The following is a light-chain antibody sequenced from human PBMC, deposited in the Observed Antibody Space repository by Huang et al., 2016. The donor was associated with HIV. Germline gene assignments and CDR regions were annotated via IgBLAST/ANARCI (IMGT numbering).Light chain of an antibody. CDR2: ATS. Sequence: DVELPQSPSSLSASVGDRITITCRASHRVINSLNWYQQLPEEAPRLLIYATSKLQSGVPSRFTVSGSGTDFALTINGLRPEDFATYYCQQSYTSPHTFGQGTKLE. V-gene: IGKV1-39*01. J-gene: IGKJ2*01. CDR3: QQSYTSPHT. CDR1: HRVINS.